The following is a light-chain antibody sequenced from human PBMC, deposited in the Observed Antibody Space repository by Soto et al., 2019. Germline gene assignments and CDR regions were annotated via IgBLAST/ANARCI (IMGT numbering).Light chain of an antibody. CDR2: EVS. V-gene: IGLV2-8*01. Sequence: SVVTQPPAASGSPGQSVTNSCTGNSSDIGGYNYVSWYQQHPGKAPKLMIYEVSKRPSGVPDRFSGSKSGNTASLTVSGLQAEDEADYYCSSYAGSNNYVFGSGTKVTVL. CDR3: SSYAGSNNYV. J-gene: IGLJ1*01. CDR1: SSDIGGYNY.